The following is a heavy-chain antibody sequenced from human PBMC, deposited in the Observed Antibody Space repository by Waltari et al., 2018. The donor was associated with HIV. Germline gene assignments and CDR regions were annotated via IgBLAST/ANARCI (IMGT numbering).Heavy chain of an antibody. CDR2: FTPIFGTS. CDR1: GGTFKNHE. Sequence: QVQMVLSGAEVKKPGSSMNVSCKAPGGTFKNHEITWVRQAPGQGFEWMGGFTPIFGTSIYAKKFKGRVSITADESMYTVYMEVRNLRSDDTAVYYCATLVDYSSSSVPMYLDSWGQGVLVTVSS. V-gene: IGHV1-69*12. CDR3: ATLVDYSSSSVPMYLDS. D-gene: IGHD6-6*01. J-gene: IGHJ4*02.